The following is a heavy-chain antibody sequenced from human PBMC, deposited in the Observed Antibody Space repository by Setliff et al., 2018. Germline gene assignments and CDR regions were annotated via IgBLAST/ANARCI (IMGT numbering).Heavy chain of an antibody. J-gene: IGHJ4*02. D-gene: IGHD1-26*01. V-gene: IGHV1-69*16. CDR3: ARGSIVGPTRGDFDF. CDR2: IIPITGTT. Sequence: ASVKVPCKASGGTLTTFTTYSLIWVRQAPGQGLEWMGGIIPITGTTNYAQRFQGRITISTDESSSTVYMEMSRLKSEDTAVYYCARGSIVGPTRGDFDFWGLGTLVTVSS. CDR1: GGTLTTFTTYS.